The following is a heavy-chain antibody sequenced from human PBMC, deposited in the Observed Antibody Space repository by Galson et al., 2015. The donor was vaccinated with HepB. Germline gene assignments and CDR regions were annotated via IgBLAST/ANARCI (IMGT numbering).Heavy chain of an antibody. D-gene: IGHD4-17*01. J-gene: IGHJ4*02. CDR3: ARRKTTGLWQ. V-gene: IGHV4-34*01. CDR2: INHSGST. Sequence: SETLSLTCAVYGGSLSGYYWNWIRQPPGKGLEWIGEINHSGSTNYNPSLKSRVTISVDTSKNQFSLTLNSVTAADTAVYYCARRKTTGLWQWGQGTLVTVSS. CDR1: GGSLSGYY.